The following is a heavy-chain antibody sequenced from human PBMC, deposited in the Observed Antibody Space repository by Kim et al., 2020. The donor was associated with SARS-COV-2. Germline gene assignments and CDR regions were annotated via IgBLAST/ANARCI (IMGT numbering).Heavy chain of an antibody. V-gene: IGHV3-74*01. Sequence: GGSLRLSCAASGFTFSSYWMHWVCQAPGKGLVWVSRINSDGSSTSYADSVKGRFTISRDNAKNTLYLQMNSLRAEDTAVYYCARDPTYCSGGSCDYWGQGTLVTVSS. CDR1: GFTFSSYW. CDR3: ARDPTYCSGGSCDY. J-gene: IGHJ4*02. D-gene: IGHD2-15*01. CDR2: INSDGSST.